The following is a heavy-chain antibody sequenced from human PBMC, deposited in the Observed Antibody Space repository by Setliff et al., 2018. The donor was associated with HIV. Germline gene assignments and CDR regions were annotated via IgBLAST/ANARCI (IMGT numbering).Heavy chain of an antibody. CDR1: GFTFSTYW. D-gene: IGHD6-19*01. CDR3: ARGYSGGWNDLTGY. V-gene: IGHV3-74*01. CDR2: INTDGGRT. Sequence: GGSLRLSCTASGFTFSTYWMHWVRQAPGKGLVWVSHINTDGGRTTYADSVKGRFTISRDNAKNTVYLQMNSLRAEDTAVYYCARGYSGGWNDLTGYWGQGALVTVSS. J-gene: IGHJ4*02.